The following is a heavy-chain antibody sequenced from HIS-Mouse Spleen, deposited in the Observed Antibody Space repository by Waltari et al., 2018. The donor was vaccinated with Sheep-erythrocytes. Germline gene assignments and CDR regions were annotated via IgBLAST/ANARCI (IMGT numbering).Heavy chain of an antibody. CDR3: ALGTGVGSAFDI. Sequence: EVQLLESGGGLVQPGGSLRLSCAASGFTFSSYAMSWVRQAPGKGLEWVSAISGSCGSTYYADSVKGRFTISRDNSKNTLYLQMNSLRAEDTAVYYCALGTGVGSAFDIWGQGTMVTVSS. D-gene: IGHD1-26*01. V-gene: IGHV3-23*01. CDR2: ISGSCGST. CDR1: GFTFSSYA. J-gene: IGHJ3*02.